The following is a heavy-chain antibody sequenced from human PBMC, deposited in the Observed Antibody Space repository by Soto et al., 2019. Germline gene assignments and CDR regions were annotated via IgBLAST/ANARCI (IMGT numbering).Heavy chain of an antibody. Sequence: SPGKGSVKAFGVTFSSYAMNWGRQAPVQGLEGRGWIIPIFRTANYAQKFQGRVTITADGSTSTAVMELSRLRSEDTAVYYCATDREGYSYGYYYYYGMDVWGQGRTVNVSS. CDR2: IIPIFRTA. D-gene: IGHD5-18*01. V-gene: IGHV1-69*01. CDR1: GVTFSSYA. J-gene: IGHJ6*02. CDR3: ATDREGYSYGYYYYYGMDV.